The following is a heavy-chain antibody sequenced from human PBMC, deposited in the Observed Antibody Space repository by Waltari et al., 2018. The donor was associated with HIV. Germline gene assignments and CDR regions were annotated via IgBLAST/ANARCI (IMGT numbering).Heavy chain of an antibody. CDR2: ISYDGSNK. V-gene: IGHV3-30*04. CDR3: ARDESKTTMVRGVTGY. J-gene: IGHJ4*02. D-gene: IGHD3-10*01. CDR1: GFTFSRYA. Sequence: QVQLVESGGGVVQPGRSLRLSCAASGFTFSRYAMHWVRQAPGKGLEWVAVISYDGSNKYYADSVKGRFTISRDNSKNTLYLQMNSLRAEDTAVYYCARDESKTTMVRGVTGYWGQGTLVTVSS.